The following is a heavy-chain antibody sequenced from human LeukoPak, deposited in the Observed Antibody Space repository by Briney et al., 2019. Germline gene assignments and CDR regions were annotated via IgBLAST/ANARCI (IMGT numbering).Heavy chain of an antibody. Sequence: PSETLSLICTVSGDSMSSYFWNWIRQPPGKGLEWIGYIYYTGRTSYNPSLKSRVTMSLDTSKNQFSLRLSSVTAADTAVYYCARGNEGANYYAYWGQGTLVTVSS. CDR2: IYYTGRT. V-gene: IGHV4-59*01. J-gene: IGHJ4*02. CDR3: ARGNEGANYYAY. D-gene: IGHD4/OR15-4a*01. CDR1: GDSMSSYF.